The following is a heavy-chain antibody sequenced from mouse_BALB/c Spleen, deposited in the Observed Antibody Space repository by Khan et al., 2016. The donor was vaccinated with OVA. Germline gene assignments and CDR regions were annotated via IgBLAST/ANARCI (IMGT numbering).Heavy chain of an antibody. D-gene: IGHD2-2*01. CDR1: GYTFTDYA. J-gene: IGHJ3*01. CDR3: ARPGLRRGAWFAY. V-gene: IGHV1S137*01. Sequence: VQLQESGPELVRPGVSVTISCKGSGYTFTDYAMHWVKQSPAKSLEWIGVISSYSGNTNYNQKFKGKATMTVDKSSSTSYMELARLTSEDSAIYYCARPGLRRGAWFAYWGQGTLVTVSA. CDR2: ISSYSGNT.